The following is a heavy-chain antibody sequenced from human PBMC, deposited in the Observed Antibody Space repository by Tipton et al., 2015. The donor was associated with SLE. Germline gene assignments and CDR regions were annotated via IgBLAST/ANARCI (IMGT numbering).Heavy chain of an antibody. Sequence: GSLRLSCAASGFTFSSYSMNWVRQAPGKGLEWVSSISSSSSYIYYADSVKGRFTISRDNAKNSLYLQMNSLRAEDTAVYYCASPKARSGWLADGFDYWGQGTLVTVSS. CDR1: GFTFSSYS. CDR3: ASPKARSGWLADGFDY. CDR2: ISSSSSYI. V-gene: IGHV3-21*01. J-gene: IGHJ4*02. D-gene: IGHD6-19*01.